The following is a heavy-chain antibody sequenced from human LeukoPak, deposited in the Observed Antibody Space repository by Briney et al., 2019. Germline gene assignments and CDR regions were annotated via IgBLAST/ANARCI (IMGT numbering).Heavy chain of an antibody. CDR2: ISAYNGNT. CDR3: ARWAPKKLERPDYYYGMDV. V-gene: IGHV1-18*01. Sequence: GASVKVSCKASGYTFTSYGISWVRQAPGQGLEWMGWISAYNGNTNYAQKLQGRVTMTTDTSTSTAYMELRSLRSDDTAVYYCARWAPKKLERPDYYYGMDVWGQGTTVTVSS. CDR1: GYTFTSYG. D-gene: IGHD1-1*01. J-gene: IGHJ6*02.